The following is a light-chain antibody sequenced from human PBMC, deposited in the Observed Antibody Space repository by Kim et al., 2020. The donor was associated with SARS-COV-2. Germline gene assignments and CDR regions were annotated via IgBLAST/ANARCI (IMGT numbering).Light chain of an antibody. Sequence: GQSITISGHGTSSDVGGYNYVSWYQQHPGKAPTLMIYDVSNRPSGVSNRFAGSKSGNTASLTISGLQAEDEADYYCSSYTSSSTWVFGGGTQLTVL. CDR1: SSDVGGYNY. V-gene: IGLV2-14*03. J-gene: IGLJ3*02. CDR3: SSYTSSSTWV. CDR2: DVS.